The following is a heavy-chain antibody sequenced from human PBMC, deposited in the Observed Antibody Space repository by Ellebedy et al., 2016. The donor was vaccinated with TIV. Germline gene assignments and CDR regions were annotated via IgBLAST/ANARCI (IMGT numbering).Heavy chain of an antibody. V-gene: IGHV3-7*01. CDR1: GFNFRSYW. D-gene: IGHD4-17*01. Sequence: PGGSLRLSCEAPGFNFRSYWMSWVRQAPGKGLEWVANIYQDGSVQYYLDSVKGRFTISRDNAINSLFLQMNSLRAGDTAVYYCARRGSYGDYAVQVNSWFDRWGRGTLVTVSS. CDR2: IYQDGSVQ. J-gene: IGHJ5*02. CDR3: ARRGSYGDYAVQVNSWFDR.